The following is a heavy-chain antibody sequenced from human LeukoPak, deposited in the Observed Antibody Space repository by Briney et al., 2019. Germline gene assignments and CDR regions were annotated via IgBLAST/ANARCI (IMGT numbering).Heavy chain of an antibody. D-gene: IGHD1-26*01. CDR1: GGSISNYL. V-gene: IGHV4-59*01. CDR3: ARGQYSGSCFDN. CDR2: IYYSGST. J-gene: IGHJ4*02. Sequence: KASETLSLTCTVSGGSISNYLWSWIRQPPGKGLEWIGYIYYSGSTNYNPSLKSRVTILVDTSKNQFSLKVSSVTAADTAVYYCARGQYSGSCFDNWGQGSLVTVSS.